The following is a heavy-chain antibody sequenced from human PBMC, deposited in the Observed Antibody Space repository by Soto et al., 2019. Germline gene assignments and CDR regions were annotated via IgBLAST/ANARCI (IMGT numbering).Heavy chain of an antibody. CDR2: INHSGST. Sequence: SETLSLTCAVYGGSFSGYYWSWIRQPPGKGLEWIGEINHSGSTNYNPSLKSRVTISVDTSKNQFSLKLSSVTAADTAVYYCARGPHLDCTNGVCYTPSGMDVWGQGTTVTVSS. CDR3: ARGPHLDCTNGVCYTPSGMDV. V-gene: IGHV4-34*01. CDR1: GGSFSGYY. D-gene: IGHD2-8*01. J-gene: IGHJ6*02.